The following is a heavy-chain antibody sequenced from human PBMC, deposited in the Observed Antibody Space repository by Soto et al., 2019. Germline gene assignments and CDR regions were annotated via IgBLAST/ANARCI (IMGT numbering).Heavy chain of an antibody. J-gene: IGHJ6*03. CDR1: GYMFRSYA. CDR2: INAVNGNT. V-gene: IGHV1-3*01. Sequence: QAQIVQSGAEVKKPGASVKISCKASGYMFRSYAMLWVRQAPGQRLEWMGWINAVNGNTKYSQKFEDRVTITRDSSASTAYMELNTLKSEDTAVYYCARGAENYYSYYFMDVWGKGTTVTVSS. CDR3: ARGAENYYSYYFMDV.